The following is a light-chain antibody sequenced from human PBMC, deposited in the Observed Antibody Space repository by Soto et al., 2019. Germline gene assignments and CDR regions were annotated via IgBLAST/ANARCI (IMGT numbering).Light chain of an antibody. Sequence: QAVLDKPASVSGSPGPSIPLSCPGTSSVVGTYNLVSWYQQHPGNAPRLMIYEGSKRPSGVSNRFSGSKSGLTASLTISGLQAEDEADFYCCSYAGGGIYVFGTGTKVTVL. J-gene: IGLJ1*01. CDR3: CSYAGGGIYV. CDR1: SSVVGTYNL. V-gene: IGLV2-23*01. CDR2: EGS.